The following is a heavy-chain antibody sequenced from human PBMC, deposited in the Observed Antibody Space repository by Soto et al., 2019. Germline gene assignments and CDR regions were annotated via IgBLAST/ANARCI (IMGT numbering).Heavy chain of an antibody. CDR1: GGSISSGGHY. CDR2: IYYSGST. V-gene: IGHV4-31*03. CDR3: ARDHHDTSGSFGVYFDY. J-gene: IGHJ4*02. D-gene: IGHD3-22*01. Sequence: QVQLQESGPGLVKPSQTLSLTCTVSGGSISSGGHYWTWIRQHPGKDLEWIGYIYYSGSTYYNPALKSRVTIAVDTSKNEFSLEVNSVTGADTAVYCCARDHHDTSGSFGVYFDYWGQGTLFTVSS.